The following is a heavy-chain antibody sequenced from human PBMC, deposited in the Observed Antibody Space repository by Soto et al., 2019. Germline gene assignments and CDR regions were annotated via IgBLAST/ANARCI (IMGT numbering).Heavy chain of an antibody. V-gene: IGHV1-46*01. Sequence: YTQKFRDRVTVSTDTSISTTYMELSSLTSEDTAVYYCTRAPLGIIVAPDFWGQGTLVTVSS. D-gene: IGHD3-22*01. J-gene: IGHJ4*02. CDR3: TRAPLGIIVAPDF.